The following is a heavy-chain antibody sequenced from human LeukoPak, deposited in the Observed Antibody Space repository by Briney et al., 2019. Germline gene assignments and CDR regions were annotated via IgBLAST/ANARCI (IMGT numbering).Heavy chain of an antibody. Sequence: SETLSLTCDVSGVSINTCCYYWTWIRQPPGKGLEWIVYKYYSGSTRYNSSLRSRLTISLDSSKNQFSLRLTSVTAADTAVYYCARGRSYGFDFDSWGPGTLVIVSS. V-gene: IGHV4-61*01. D-gene: IGHD5-18*01. CDR3: ARGRSYGFDFDS. CDR2: KYYSGST. J-gene: IGHJ4*02. CDR1: GVSINTCCYY.